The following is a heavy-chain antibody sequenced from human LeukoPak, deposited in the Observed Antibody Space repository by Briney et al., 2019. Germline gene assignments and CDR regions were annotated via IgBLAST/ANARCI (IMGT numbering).Heavy chain of an antibody. V-gene: IGHV4-59*01. CDR1: VGSISSYY. J-gene: IGHJ5*02. CDR3: AREVGGEQQPWFDP. Sequence: PSETLSLTCTVSVGSISSYYWSWIRQPPGKGLEWIGYIYYSGSTNYNPSLKSRVTISVDTSKNQFSLKLSSVTAADTAVYYCAREVGGEQQPWFDPWGQGTLVTVSS. D-gene: IGHD6-13*01. CDR2: IYYSGST.